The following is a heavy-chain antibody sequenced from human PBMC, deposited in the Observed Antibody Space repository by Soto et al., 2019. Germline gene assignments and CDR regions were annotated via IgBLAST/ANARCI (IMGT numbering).Heavy chain of an antibody. Sequence: SETLSLTCPVSGGSISSSSYYWGLIRQPPGKGLDWIGSIYYSVSTYYNPSLKSRVTISVDTSKNQFSLKLSSVTAADTAVYYCARLVHSGWYTDWFDPWGQGTLVTVSS. J-gene: IGHJ5*02. D-gene: IGHD6-19*01. CDR3: ARLVHSGWYTDWFDP. CDR1: GGSISSSSYY. CDR2: IYYSVST. V-gene: IGHV4-39*01.